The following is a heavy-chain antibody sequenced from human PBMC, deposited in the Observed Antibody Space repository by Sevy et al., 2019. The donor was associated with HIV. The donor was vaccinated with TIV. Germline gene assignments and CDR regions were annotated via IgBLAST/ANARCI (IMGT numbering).Heavy chain of an antibody. J-gene: IGHJ6*02. Sequence: GGSLRLSCAASGFTFSSYWMSWVRQAPGKGLEWVANIKQDGSEKYYVDSVKGRFTISRDNAKNSLYLQMNSLRAEDTAVYYCARGGYSSGYVGYYYYGMDVWGQGTTVTVSS. V-gene: IGHV3-7*01. CDR2: IKQDGSEK. D-gene: IGHD5-18*01. CDR1: GFTFSSYW. CDR3: ARGGYSSGYVGYYYYGMDV.